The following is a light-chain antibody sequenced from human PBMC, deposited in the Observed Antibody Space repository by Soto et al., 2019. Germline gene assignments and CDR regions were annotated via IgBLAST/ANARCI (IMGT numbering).Light chain of an antibody. J-gene: IGKJ4*01. V-gene: IGKV3-11*01. Sequence: EIVLTQSPGTLSLSPGERATLSCRASQSVSSYLAWYQQKPGQAPRLLIYDASNRATGIPARFSGSGSGTDFTLTISSLEPEDFAVYYCQQYNNWPRANFGGGT. CDR3: QQYNNWPRAN. CDR2: DAS. CDR1: QSVSSY.